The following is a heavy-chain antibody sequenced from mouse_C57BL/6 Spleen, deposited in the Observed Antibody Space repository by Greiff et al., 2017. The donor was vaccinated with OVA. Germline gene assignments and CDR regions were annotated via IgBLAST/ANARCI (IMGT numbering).Heavy chain of an antibody. CDR3: ARSWGNYWYFDV. Sequence: QVQLQQSGAELVRPGASVKLSCKASGYTFTDYYINWVKQRPGQGLEWIARIYPGSGNTYYNEKLKGKATLTAEKSSSTAYMQLSSLTSEDSAVYFCARSWGNYWYFDVWGTGTTVTVSS. D-gene: IGHD2-1*01. V-gene: IGHV1-76*01. CDR2: IYPGSGNT. CDR1: GYTFTDYY. J-gene: IGHJ1*03.